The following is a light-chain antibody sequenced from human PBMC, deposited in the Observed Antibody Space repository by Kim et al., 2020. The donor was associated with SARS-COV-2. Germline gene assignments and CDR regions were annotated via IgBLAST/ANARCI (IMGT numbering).Light chain of an antibody. V-gene: IGLV1-44*01. CDR2: ADN. CDR1: TSNIGTNT. J-gene: IGLJ3*02. Sequence: QSVLTQPPSASGTPGQRVTISCSGSTSNIGTNTVNWYQQLPGSAPRLLIHADNRRPSGVTARFSGSKSGTSASLAISGLESEDESDYYCETWDDSLNGPVFGGGTKVTVL. CDR3: ETWDDSLNGPV.